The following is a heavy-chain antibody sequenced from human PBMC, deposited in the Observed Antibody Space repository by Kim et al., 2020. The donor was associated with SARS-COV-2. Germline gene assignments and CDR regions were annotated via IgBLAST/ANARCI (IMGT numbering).Heavy chain of an antibody. J-gene: IGHJ4*02. Sequence: GGSLRLSCAASGFTFSSYAMSWVRQAPGEGLAWVSALSGSGGSIYYADSVKGRFTISRDNSKNTLHLQTDSLRAEDTAVYYCAKGRNLEWLLSPFDYWGQGTLVTVSS. V-gene: IGHV3-23*01. D-gene: IGHD3-3*01. CDR2: LSGSGGSI. CDR3: AKGRNLEWLLSPFDY. CDR1: GFTFSSYA.